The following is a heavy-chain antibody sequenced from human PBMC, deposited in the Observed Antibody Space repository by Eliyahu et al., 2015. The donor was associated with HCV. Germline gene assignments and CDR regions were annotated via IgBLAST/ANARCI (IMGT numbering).Heavy chain of an antibody. CDR2: ISSSGSTI. J-gene: IGHJ6*02. CDR3: ARDLIVVVPAAMLRYYYYGMDV. Sequence: SXXEMNWVRXAPGKGLXWVSYISSSGSTIYYADSVKGRFTISRDNAKNSLYLQMNSLRAEDTAVYYCARDLIVVVPAAMLRYYYYGMDVCAKGPRSPSP. D-gene: IGHD2-2*01. CDR1: SXXE. V-gene: IGHV3-48*03.